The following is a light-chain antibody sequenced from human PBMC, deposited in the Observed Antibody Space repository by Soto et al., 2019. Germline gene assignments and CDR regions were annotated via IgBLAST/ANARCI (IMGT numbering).Light chain of an antibody. J-gene: IGKJ4*01. V-gene: IGKV3-11*01. CDR3: QQRKNWLT. CDR1: QSVSSY. Sequence: EIVLTQSPATLSLSPGERATLSYRASQSVSSYLAWYQQKPGQAPRLLIYDASNRATGIPARFSGSGSGTDFTLTISSLEAEDFAIYYCQQRKNWLTFGGGTKVEIK. CDR2: DAS.